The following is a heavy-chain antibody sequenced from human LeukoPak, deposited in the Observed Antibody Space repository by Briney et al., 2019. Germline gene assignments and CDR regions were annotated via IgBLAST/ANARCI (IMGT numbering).Heavy chain of an antibody. D-gene: IGHD3-3*01. V-gene: IGHV3-21*01. CDR2: ISSSSSYI. J-gene: IGHJ4*02. Sequence: GGSLRLSCAASGFTFSSYSMNWVRQAPGKGLEWVSSISSSSSYIYYADSVKGRFTISRDNAKNSLYLQMNSLRAEDTAVYYCARATSGVVNYYFDYWGQGTLVTVSS. CDR3: ARATSGVVNYYFDY. CDR1: GFTFSSYS.